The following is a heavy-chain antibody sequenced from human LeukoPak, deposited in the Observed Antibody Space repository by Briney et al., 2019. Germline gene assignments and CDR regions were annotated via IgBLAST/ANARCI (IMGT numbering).Heavy chain of an antibody. V-gene: IGHV1-18*01. Sequence: ASVKVSCKASGYTFTSYGISWVRQAPGQGLEWMGWISAYNGNTNYAQKLQGRVTMTTDTSTSTAYMELRSLRSDDTAVYYCARVHTAMAIAPFDYWGQGTLATVSS. CDR2: ISAYNGNT. CDR1: GYTFTSYG. J-gene: IGHJ4*02. CDR3: ARVHTAMAIAPFDY. D-gene: IGHD5-18*01.